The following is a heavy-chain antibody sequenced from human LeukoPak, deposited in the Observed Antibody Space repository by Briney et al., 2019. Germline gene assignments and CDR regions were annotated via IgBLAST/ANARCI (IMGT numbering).Heavy chain of an antibody. Sequence: GGSLRLSCAASGFTLSGFGMHWVRQAPGKGLEWVAFIRYDGINKYYADSVKGRFTISRDNSKNTLYLQMNSLRAEDTAVYYCAREDSSGYYSVDYYFDYWGQGTLVTVSS. CDR3: AREDSSGYYSVDYYFDY. CDR2: IRYDGINK. D-gene: IGHD3-22*01. CDR1: GFTLSGFG. J-gene: IGHJ4*02. V-gene: IGHV3-30*02.